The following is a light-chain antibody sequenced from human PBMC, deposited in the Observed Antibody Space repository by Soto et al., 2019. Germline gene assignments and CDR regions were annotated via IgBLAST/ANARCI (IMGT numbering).Light chain of an antibody. CDR3: CLYVGATTYV. CDR1: SSDVGAYNY. CDR2: EVS. J-gene: IGLJ1*01. Sequence: QSVLTQPASVSGSPGQSITISCTGTSSDVGAYNYVSWYQQHPGKAPKLMIYEVSNRPSGVSNRFSGSKSGNTASLTIFGLQAEDEADYYCCLYVGATTYVFGTGTKVTLL. V-gene: IGLV2-14*01.